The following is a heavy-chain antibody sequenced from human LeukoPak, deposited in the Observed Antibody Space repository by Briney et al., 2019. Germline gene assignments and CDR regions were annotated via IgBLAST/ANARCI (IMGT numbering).Heavy chain of an antibody. Sequence: GASVKVSFKASGYTFSGYYMHWVRQAPGQGLEWMGWINPNSGGTNYAQKFQGRVTLTRDTSISTAYMELSSLRSDDTAVYFCARSSSWYNKCFDYWGQGTLVTVSS. CDR1: GYTFSGYY. D-gene: IGHD6-13*01. V-gene: IGHV1-2*02. J-gene: IGHJ4*02. CDR2: INPNSGGT. CDR3: ARSSSWYNKCFDY.